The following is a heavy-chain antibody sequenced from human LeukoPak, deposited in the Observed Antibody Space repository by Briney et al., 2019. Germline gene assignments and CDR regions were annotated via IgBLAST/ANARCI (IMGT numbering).Heavy chain of an antibody. J-gene: IGHJ6*02. CDR3: ASATENYDFWSGYYLSYGMDV. V-gene: IGHV3-23*01. Sequence: GSLRLSCAASGFTFSSYAMSWVRQAPGKGLEWVSAISGSGGSTYYADSVKGRFTISRDNSKNTLYLQMNSLRAEDTAVYYCASATENYDFWSGYYLSYGMDVWGQGTTVTVSS. D-gene: IGHD3-3*01. CDR2: ISGSGGST. CDR1: GFTFSSYA.